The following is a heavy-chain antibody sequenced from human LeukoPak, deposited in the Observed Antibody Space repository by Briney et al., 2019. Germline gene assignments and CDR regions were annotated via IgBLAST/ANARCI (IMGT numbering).Heavy chain of an antibody. J-gene: IGHJ6*03. CDR2: INSDGSST. CDR3: ARDKSGSYSYYYYMDV. D-gene: IGHD1-26*01. Sequence: PGGSLRLSCAASGFTFSSYAMSWVRQAPGKGLVWVSRINSDGSSTSYADSVKGRFTISRDNAKNTLYLQMNSLRAEDTAVYYCARDKSGSYSYYYYMDVWGKGTTVTVSS. V-gene: IGHV3-74*01. CDR1: GFTFSSYA.